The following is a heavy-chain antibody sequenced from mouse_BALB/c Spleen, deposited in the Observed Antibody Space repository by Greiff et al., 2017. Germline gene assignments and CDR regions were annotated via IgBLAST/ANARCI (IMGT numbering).Heavy chain of an antibody. CDR3: ARSPYYGNLMDY. CDR1: GYSITSDYA. J-gene: IGHJ4*01. V-gene: IGHV3-2*02. D-gene: IGHD2-10*01. CDR2: ISYSGST. Sequence: EVKVEESGPGLVKPSQSLSLTCTVTGYSITSDYAWTWIRQFPGNKLEWMGYISYSGSTSYNPSLKSRISITRDTSKNQFFLQLNSVTTEDTATYYCARSPYYGNLMDYWGQGTSVTVSS.